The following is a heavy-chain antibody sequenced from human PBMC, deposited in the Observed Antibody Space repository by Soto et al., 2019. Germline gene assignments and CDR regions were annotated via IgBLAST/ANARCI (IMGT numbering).Heavy chain of an antibody. CDR1: GFTFSSYA. Sequence: EVQLLESGGGLVQPGGSLRLSCAASGFTFSSYAMSWVRQAPGKGLEWVSAISGSGGSTYYADSVKGRFTISRDNSKNTLYLQMNSLRAEDTAVYYCAGSGSYSPAPGYWGQGTLVTVSS. V-gene: IGHV3-23*01. J-gene: IGHJ4*02. CDR3: AGSGSYSPAPGY. CDR2: ISGSGGST. D-gene: IGHD3-10*01.